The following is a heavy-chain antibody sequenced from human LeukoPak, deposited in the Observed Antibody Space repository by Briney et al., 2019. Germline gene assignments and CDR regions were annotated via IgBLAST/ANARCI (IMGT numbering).Heavy chain of an antibody. CDR2: IYPGDSDT. J-gene: IGHJ5*02. V-gene: IGHV5-51*01. CDR1: GYSFTSYW. CDR3: ARGSSGWAEYNWFDP. D-gene: IGHD6-19*01. Sequence: GESLKISCKGSGYSFTSYWIGWVRQMPGNGLEWVEIIYPGDSDTRYSPSFQDQVTISADKSISTAYLQWSSLKASDTAMYYRARGSSGWAEYNWFDPWGQGTLVTVSS.